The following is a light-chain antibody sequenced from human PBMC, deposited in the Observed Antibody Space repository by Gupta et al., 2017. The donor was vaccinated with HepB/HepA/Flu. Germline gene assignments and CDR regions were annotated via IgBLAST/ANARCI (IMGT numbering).Light chain of an antibody. CDR3: QQENNGPRT. Sequence: EIVITQSPATLSVSPGETATLSCRASQSVSSNVAWYQQKPGQAPSLLIYGASNRATGIPASFRGSGSGIEFTLTIARLHSEDFAVYYCQQENNGPRTFGQGTKVEIK. CDR2: GAS. J-gene: IGKJ1*01. V-gene: IGKV3-15*01. CDR1: QSVSSN.